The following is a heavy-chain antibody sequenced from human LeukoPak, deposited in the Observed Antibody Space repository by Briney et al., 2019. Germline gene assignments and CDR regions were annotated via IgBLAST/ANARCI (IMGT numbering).Heavy chain of an antibody. CDR1: GFTFSAYG. CDR3: ARLILHYYYMDV. V-gene: IGHV3-7*01. Sequence: GASLRLSCTASGFTFSAYGMHWVRQAPGKGLEWVANIKQDGSENYYVDSVKGRFTISRDNAKNSLYLQMNILRAEDTAVYYCARLILHYYYMDVWGKGTTVTVSS. CDR2: IKQDGSEN. J-gene: IGHJ6*03.